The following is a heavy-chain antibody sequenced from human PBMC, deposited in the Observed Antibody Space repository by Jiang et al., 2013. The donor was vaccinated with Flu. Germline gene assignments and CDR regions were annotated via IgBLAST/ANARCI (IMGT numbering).Heavy chain of an antibody. CDR2: INAGNGNT. CDR1: GYTFTSYA. D-gene: IGHD2-2*01. V-gene: IGHV1-3*01. J-gene: IGHJ6*02. CDR3: AREDCSSTSCSPIGPYYYYGMDV. Sequence: GAEVKKPGASVKVSCKASGYTFTSYAMHWVRQAPGQRLEWMGWINAGNGNTKYSQKFQGRVTITRDTSASTAYMELSSLRSEDTAVYYCAREDCSSTSCSPIGPYYYYGMDVWGQGTTVTVSS.